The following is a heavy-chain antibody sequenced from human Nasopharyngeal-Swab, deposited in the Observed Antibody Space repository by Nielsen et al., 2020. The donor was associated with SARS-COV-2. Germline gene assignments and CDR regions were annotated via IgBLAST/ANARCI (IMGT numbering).Heavy chain of an antibody. CDR1: GFTFSSYT. D-gene: IGHD4-17*01. Sequence: GGSLRLSCAASGFTFSSYTMNWVRQAPGKGLEWVPSLSPTSDYIYYAESVKGRFTISRDNAKNSLFLQMNSLRAEETAIYYCVRGSYGHYDSWGQGALITVSS. CDR3: VRGSYGHYDS. V-gene: IGHV3-21*06. J-gene: IGHJ5*01. CDR2: LSPTSDYI.